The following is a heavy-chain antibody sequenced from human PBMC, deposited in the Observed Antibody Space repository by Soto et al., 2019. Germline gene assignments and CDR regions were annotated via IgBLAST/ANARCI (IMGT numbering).Heavy chain of an antibody. D-gene: IGHD1-26*01. CDR1: GFTFSSYA. V-gene: IGHV3-48*02. J-gene: IGHJ4*02. CDR2: ITGSSSAI. Sequence: GGSLRLSCAASGFTFSSYAMSWVRQAPGKGLEWISYITGSSSAIHYADSVRGRFTISRDNAKNSVYLQMNSLRDEDTAVYYCARDTKWAFDYWGQGTLVTVSS. CDR3: ARDTKWAFDY.